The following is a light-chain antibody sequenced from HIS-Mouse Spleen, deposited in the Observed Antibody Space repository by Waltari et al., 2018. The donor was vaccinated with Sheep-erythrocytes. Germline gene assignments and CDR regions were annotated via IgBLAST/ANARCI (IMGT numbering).Light chain of an antibody. CDR3: CSYAGSYNQV. CDR1: SSDVGGYNY. CDR2: DVS. Sequence: QSALTQPRSVSGSPGQSVTIPCTGTSSDVGGYNYVSWYQQHPGKAPKLMIYDVSKRPSWVPGRFSCPKAGNTACLTIAGLQAEDEADYYCCSYAGSYNQVFATGTKVTVL. V-gene: IGLV2-11*01. J-gene: IGLJ1*01.